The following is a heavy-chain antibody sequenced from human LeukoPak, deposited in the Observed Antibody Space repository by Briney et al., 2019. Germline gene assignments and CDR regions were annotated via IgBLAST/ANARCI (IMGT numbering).Heavy chain of an antibody. Sequence: GGSLRLSCAASGFTFSSQAMSWVRQAPGKGLDWVPSISGSGDSTYYADSVKGRFTISRDNSKNTLYLHMNSLRAEDTAVYYCAKLIAVADTDGYWGQGTLVTVSS. CDR2: ISGSGDST. CDR3: AKLIAVADTDGY. CDR1: GFTFSSQA. D-gene: IGHD6-19*01. V-gene: IGHV3-23*01. J-gene: IGHJ4*02.